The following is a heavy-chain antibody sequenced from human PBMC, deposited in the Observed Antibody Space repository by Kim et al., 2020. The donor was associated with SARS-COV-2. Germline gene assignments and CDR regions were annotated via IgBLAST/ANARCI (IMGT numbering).Heavy chain of an antibody. V-gene: IGHV3-30*03. Sequence: KFYVDSVKGRFTIARENPKNTMYVQMNSLRIDDTAVYYCARDHVSQYFDLWGRGTLVSVSS. CDR3: ARDHVSQYFDL. CDR2: K. J-gene: IGHJ2*01.